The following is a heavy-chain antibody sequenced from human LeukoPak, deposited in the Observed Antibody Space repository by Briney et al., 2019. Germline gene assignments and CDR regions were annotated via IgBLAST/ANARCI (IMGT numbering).Heavy chain of an antibody. CDR2: IYYSGST. D-gene: IGHD5-12*01. J-gene: IGHJ3*02. Sequence: PSETPSLTCTVSGGSTSSTTYYWDWIRQPPGKGLEWIGTIYYSGSTYYNPSLKSRVTISVDTSKNEFSLNLSSVTAADTAVYYCARGLLQGYSGYDRVDAFDIWGQGTMVTVSS. CDR1: GGSTSSTTYY. V-gene: IGHV4-39*01. CDR3: ARGLLQGYSGYDRVDAFDI.